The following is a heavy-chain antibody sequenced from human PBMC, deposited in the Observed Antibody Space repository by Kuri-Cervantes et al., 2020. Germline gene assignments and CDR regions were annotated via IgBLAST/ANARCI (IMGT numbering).Heavy chain of an antibody. CDR1: GFTFSSYA. J-gene: IGHJ4*02. D-gene: IGHD3-16*01. V-gene: IGHV3-7*03. Sequence: GESLKISCAASGFTFSSYAMHWVRQAPGKGLEWVANIKHSETSYVDSVKGRFTISRDNAKNSLYLQMNSLRAEDTAVYYCTRDDPTQRGDYWGQGTLVTVSS. CDR2: IKHSET. CDR3: TRDDPTQRGDY.